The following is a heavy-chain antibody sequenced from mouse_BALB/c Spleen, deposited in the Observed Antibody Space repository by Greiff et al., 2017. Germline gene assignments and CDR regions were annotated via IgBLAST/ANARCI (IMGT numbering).Heavy chain of an antibody. CDR3: ARRDYRYDLNWYFDV. V-gene: IGHV8-12*01. CDR2: IYWDDDK. D-gene: IGHD2-14*01. CDR1: GFSLSTSGMG. Sequence: QVTLKESGPGILQPSQTLSLTCSFSGFSLSTSGMGVSWIRQPSGKGLEWLAHIYWDDDKRYNPSLKSRLTISKDTSSNQVLLKITSVDTADTATYYCARRDYRYDLNWYFDVWGAGTTVTVSS. J-gene: IGHJ1*01.